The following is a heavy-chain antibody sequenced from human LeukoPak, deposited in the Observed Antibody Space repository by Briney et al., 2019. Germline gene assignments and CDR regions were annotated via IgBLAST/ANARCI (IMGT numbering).Heavy chain of an antibody. CDR1: GFTFEIYA. V-gene: IGHV3-23*01. D-gene: IGHD6-19*01. CDR2: IGGEGVSQ. CDR3: AKGWKWLALLSFDY. J-gene: IGHJ4*02. Sequence: GGSLTLFCAVSGFTFEIYAMICVRRSRRKGREGVAVIGGEGVSQYYADPVRGGFTISRNNPKNTLYLKMKSLRAEDPAVYYCAKGWKWLALLSFDYWGQGTLVTVSS.